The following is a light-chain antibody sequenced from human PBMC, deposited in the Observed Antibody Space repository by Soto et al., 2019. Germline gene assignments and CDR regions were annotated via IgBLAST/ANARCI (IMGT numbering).Light chain of an antibody. CDR3: SLYTSENTYV. Sequence: QSALTQPPSVSGSPGQSVTISCTGTSTDFVSYNRVSWYQQPPGIAPKLIIYEASNRPSGVPDRFSGSKSGNTASLTISGLQAADEADYYCSLYTSENTYVFGTGTKLTVL. CDR1: STDFVSYNR. CDR2: EAS. J-gene: IGLJ1*01. V-gene: IGLV2-18*01.